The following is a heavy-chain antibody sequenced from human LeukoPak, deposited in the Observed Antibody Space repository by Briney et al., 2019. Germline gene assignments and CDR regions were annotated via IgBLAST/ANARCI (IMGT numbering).Heavy chain of an antibody. CDR3: ARVGYYDSSGYYFG. D-gene: IGHD3-22*01. CDR2: ISAYNGNT. J-gene: IGHJ4*02. V-gene: IGHV1-18*01. Sequence: GASVKVSCKASGYTFTSYGISWVRQAPGQGLEWMGWISAYNGNTNYAQKLQGRVTMTTDTSTSTAYVELRSLRSDDTAVYYCARVGYYDSSGYYFGWGQGTLVTVSS. CDR1: GYTFTSYG.